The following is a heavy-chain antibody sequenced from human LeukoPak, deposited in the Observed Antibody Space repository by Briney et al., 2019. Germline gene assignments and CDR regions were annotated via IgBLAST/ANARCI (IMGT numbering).Heavy chain of an antibody. J-gene: IGHJ4*02. CDR2: IYYSGST. CDR1: GGSISSYY. V-gene: IGHV4-59*12. CDR3: AREDHTANFDY. D-gene: IGHD5-18*01. Sequence: SETLSLTCTVSGGSISSYYWSWIRQPPGKGLEWIGYIYYSGSTNYNPSLKSRVTISVDTSKNQFSLKLSSVTAADTAVYFCAREDHTANFDYWGQGTLVTVSS.